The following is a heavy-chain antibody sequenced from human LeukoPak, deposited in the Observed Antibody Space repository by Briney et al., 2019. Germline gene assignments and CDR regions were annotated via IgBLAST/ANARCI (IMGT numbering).Heavy chain of an antibody. J-gene: IGHJ6*02. CDR2: IYYSGST. CDR3: ARRTDYYYYSGMDV. D-gene: IGHD4-17*01. Sequence: KPSETLSLTCTVSGGSISSYYWSWIRQPPGKGLEWIGYIYYSGSTNYNPSLKSRVTISVDTSKNQFSLKLSSVTAADTAVYYCARRTDYYYYSGMDVWGQGTTVTVSS. V-gene: IGHV4-59*01. CDR1: GGSISSYY.